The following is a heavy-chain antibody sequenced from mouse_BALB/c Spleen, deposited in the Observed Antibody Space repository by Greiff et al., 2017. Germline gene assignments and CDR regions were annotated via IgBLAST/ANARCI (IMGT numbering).Heavy chain of an antibody. CDR3: ARHEGGFTTVVDAMDY. D-gene: IGHD1-1*01. Sequence: VQLQESGAELVKPGASVKLSCKASGYTFTEYIIHWVKQRSGQGLEWIGWFYPGSGSIKYNEKFKDKATLTADKSSSTVYMELSRLTSEDSAVYFCARHEGGFTTVVDAMDYWGQGTSVTVSS. CDR2: FYPGSGSI. CDR1: GYTFTEYI. J-gene: IGHJ4*01. V-gene: IGHV1-62-2*01.